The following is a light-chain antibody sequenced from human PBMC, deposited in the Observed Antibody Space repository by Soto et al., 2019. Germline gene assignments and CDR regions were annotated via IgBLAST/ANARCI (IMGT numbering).Light chain of an antibody. CDR3: LHYYYWPLT. CDR2: GAS. CDR1: QSVGSN. J-gene: IGKJ4*01. V-gene: IGKV3-15*01. Sequence: EIVMTQSPVTLSVSLGGRAALSCRASQSVGSNLAWYQQMPGQAPRLLIYGASTRATGIPARFSGSGSGTEFTLTISSLQSEDFAVYYCLHYYYWPLTFGGGTKVGIK.